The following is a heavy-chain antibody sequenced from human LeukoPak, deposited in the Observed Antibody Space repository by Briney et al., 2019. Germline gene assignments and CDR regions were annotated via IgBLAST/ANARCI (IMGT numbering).Heavy chain of an antibody. D-gene: IGHD3-3*01. CDR1: GDSVSSNVAS. V-gene: IGHV6-1*01. CDR3: ARDMSD. CDR2: TYYRSKWYN. Sequence: SRTLSLTCAISGDSVSSNVASWDWIRQSPSRGLEWLGRTYYRSKWYNDYALSVKGRITINADTSKNQFFLQMNSVTPEDTAVYYCARDMSDWGHGTPVTVSS. J-gene: IGHJ4*01.